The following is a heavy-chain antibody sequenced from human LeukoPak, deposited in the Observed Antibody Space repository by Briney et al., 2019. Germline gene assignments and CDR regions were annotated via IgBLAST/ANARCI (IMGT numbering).Heavy chain of an antibody. Sequence: PSETLSLTCAVYGGSFSGYYWSWIRQPPGKGLEWIGEINHSGSTNYNPSLKSRVTISVDTSKNQFSLKLSSVTAADTAMYYCARGPMYYDFWSRGRFDYWGQGTLVTVSS. V-gene: IGHV4-34*01. CDR2: INHSGST. CDR1: GGSFSGYY. J-gene: IGHJ4*02. CDR3: ARGPMYYDFWSRGRFDY. D-gene: IGHD3-3*01.